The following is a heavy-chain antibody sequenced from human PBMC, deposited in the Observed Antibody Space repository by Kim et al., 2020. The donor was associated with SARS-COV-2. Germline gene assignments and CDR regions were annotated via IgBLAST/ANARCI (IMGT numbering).Heavy chain of an antibody. CDR3: ARAASITIFGVVNHFDY. Sequence: SETLSLTCTXSGGSISSGGYYWSWIRQHPGKGLEWIGYIYYSGSTYYNPSLKSRVTISVDTSKNQFSLKLSSVTAADTAVYYCARAASITIFGVVNHFDYWGQGTLVTVSS. V-gene: IGHV4-31*03. CDR1: GGSISSGGYY. CDR2: IYYSGST. D-gene: IGHD3-3*01. J-gene: IGHJ4*02.